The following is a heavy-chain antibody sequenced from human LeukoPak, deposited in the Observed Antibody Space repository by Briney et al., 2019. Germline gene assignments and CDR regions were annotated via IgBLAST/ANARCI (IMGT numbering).Heavy chain of an antibody. J-gene: IGHJ4*02. CDR1: GYTFTGYY. V-gene: IGHV1-2*02. Sequence: ASVKVSCKASGYTFTGYYMHWVRQAPGLGLEWMGWINPNSGGTNYAQKFQGRVTMTRDTSISTAYMELSRLRSDDTAVYYCARGDYYDSSGYWNFDYWGQGTLVTVSS. D-gene: IGHD3-22*01. CDR2: INPNSGGT. CDR3: ARGDYYDSSGYWNFDY.